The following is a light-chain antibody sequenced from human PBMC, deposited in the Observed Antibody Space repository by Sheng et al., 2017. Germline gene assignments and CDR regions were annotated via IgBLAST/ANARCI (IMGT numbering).Light chain of an antibody. J-gene: IGKJ1*01. V-gene: IGKV1-5*03. CDR3: QQYSRNSRT. Sequence: DIQMTQFPSTLSASVGDRVTITRRANQTINNWLAWYQQRPGKAPKLLIYKASTLESGVPSRFSGSGSGTEFSLTISSLQPDDFATYYCQQYSRNSRTFGQGTKVDIK. CDR2: KAS. CDR1: QTINNW.